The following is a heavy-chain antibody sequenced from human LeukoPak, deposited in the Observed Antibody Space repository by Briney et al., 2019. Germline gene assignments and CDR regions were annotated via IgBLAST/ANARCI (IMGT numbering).Heavy chain of an antibody. CDR1: GFNFDFYT. Sequence: GGSLRLSCEASGFNFDFYTLNWVSQAPGRGLEWISSVSSYSNYIFYADSVKGRFTISRDNARNSLYLQMDSLRAEDTAVYYCVRDRGDYGDYRGFFEFWGQGTLVTVSS. V-gene: IGHV3-21*01. CDR2: VSSYSNYI. D-gene: IGHD4-17*01. CDR3: VRDRGDYGDYRGFFEF. J-gene: IGHJ4*02.